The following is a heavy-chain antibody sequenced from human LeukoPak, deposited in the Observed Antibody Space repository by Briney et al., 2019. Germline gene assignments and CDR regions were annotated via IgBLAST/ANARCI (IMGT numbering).Heavy chain of an antibody. CDR1: GFTFDDYA. V-gene: IGHV3-11*01. CDR2: ISSSGSTI. D-gene: IGHD3-22*01. CDR3: ARVGEYYYDSSGYLIDY. Sequence: PGGSLRLSCAASGFTFDDYAMHWVRQAPGKGLEWVSYISSSGSTIYYADSVKGRFTISRDNAKNSLYLQMNSLRAEDTAVYYCARVGEYYYDSSGYLIDYWGQGTLVTVSS. J-gene: IGHJ4*02.